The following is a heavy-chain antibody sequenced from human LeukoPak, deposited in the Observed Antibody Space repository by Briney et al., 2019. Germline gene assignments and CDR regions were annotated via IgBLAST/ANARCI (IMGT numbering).Heavy chain of an antibody. Sequence: GGSLRLSCAASGFTLSSYWMIWVRQAPGKGLEWVANIKQDGSEISYVDSVKGRFTISRDNSKNTLYLQVNSLRAEDTAVYYCAKGGKWDVTPFDYWGQGTLVTVSS. V-gene: IGHV3-7*03. CDR2: IKQDGSEI. D-gene: IGHD1-26*01. CDR1: GFTLSSYW. J-gene: IGHJ4*02. CDR3: AKGGKWDVTPFDY.